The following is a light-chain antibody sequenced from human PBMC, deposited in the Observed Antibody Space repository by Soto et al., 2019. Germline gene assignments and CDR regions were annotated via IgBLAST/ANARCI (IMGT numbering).Light chain of an antibody. V-gene: IGKV3-20*01. J-gene: IGKJ3*01. Sequence: EIVLTQSPGTLSLSPGERATLSGRASQSVSSTYLAWYQQKPGQAPRLLIYGASTRATGIPDRFTGSGSGTDFTLTISRLEPEDFAVYYCQHYGTAIFTFGPGTRVDIK. CDR3: QHYGTAIFT. CDR1: QSVSSTY. CDR2: GAS.